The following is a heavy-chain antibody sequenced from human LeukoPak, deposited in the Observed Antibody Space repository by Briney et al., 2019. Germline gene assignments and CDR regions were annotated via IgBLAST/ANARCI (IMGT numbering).Heavy chain of an antibody. CDR3: ARVMWGRLLSSMRYMDV. CDR1: GGSISSSSYY. J-gene: IGHJ6*03. Sequence: SSETLSLTCTVSGGSISSSSYYWGWIRQPPGKGLEWIGSFFYRGSTYYNPSLKSRVTISVDTSKNQFSLKLTSVTAADTAVYYCARVMWGRLLSSMRYMDVWGKGTTVTVSS. V-gene: IGHV4-39*07. D-gene: IGHD3-10*01. CDR2: FFYRGST.